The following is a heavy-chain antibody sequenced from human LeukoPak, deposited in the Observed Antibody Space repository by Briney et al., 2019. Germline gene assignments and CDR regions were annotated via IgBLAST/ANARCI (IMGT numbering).Heavy chain of an antibody. Sequence: PGGSLRLSCAASGFTFSSYWMSWVRQAPGKGLEWVSAISGSGGSTYYADFVKGRFTISRDNSKNTLYLQMNSLRAEDTAVYYCAKSEHDFWSGYFSGYFDYWGQGTLVTVSS. CDR2: ISGSGGST. CDR3: AKSEHDFWSGYFSGYFDY. J-gene: IGHJ4*02. V-gene: IGHV3-23*01. D-gene: IGHD3-3*01. CDR1: GFTFSSYW.